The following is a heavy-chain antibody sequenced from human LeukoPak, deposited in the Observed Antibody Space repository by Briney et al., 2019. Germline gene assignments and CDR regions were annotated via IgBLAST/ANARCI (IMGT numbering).Heavy chain of an antibody. CDR1: GFSLSTNGMC. D-gene: IGHD5-18*01. CDR2: IDWDDDK. V-gene: IGHV2-70*11. J-gene: IGHJ4*02. CDR3: ARIHGGYSYGYYDY. Sequence: SGPTLVNPTQTLTLTCTFSGFSLSTNGMCVSWIRQPPGKALEWLARIDWDDDKYYSTSLKTRLTISKDTSKNQVVLTMTNMDPVNTATYYCARIHGGYSYGYYDYWGQGTLVTVSS.